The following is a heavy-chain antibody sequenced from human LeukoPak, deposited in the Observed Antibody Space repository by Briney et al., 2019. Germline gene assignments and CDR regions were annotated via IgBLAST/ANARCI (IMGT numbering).Heavy chain of an antibody. CDR3: ARDQGTAVAGDYFDY. J-gene: IGHJ4*02. CDR1: GGSISSYY. V-gene: IGHV4-59*01. D-gene: IGHD6-19*01. CDR2: IYYSGST. Sequence: SETLSLTCTVSGGSISSYYWSWIRQTPGKGLEWIAYIYYSGSTKFNPSLKSRVTISVDTSKNQFSLKLSSVTAADTAVYYCARDQGTAVAGDYFDYWGQGTLVTVSS.